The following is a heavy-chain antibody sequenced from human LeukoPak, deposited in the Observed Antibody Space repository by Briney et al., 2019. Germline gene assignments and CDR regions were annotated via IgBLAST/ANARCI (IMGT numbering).Heavy chain of an antibody. Sequence: GGSLRLSCAASGFTFSSYSMNWVRQAPGKGLEWVSYISSSSSSTIYYADSVKGRFTISRDNAKNSLYLQMNSLRAEDTAVYYCARAHPGSGWYTLAFDIWGQGTMVTVSS. CDR3: ARAHPGSGWYTLAFDI. CDR1: GFTFSSYS. J-gene: IGHJ3*02. D-gene: IGHD6-19*01. CDR2: ISSSSSSTI. V-gene: IGHV3-48*01.